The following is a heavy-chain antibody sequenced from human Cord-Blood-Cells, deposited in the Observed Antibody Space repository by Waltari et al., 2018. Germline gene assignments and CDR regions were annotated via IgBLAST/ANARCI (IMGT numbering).Heavy chain of an antibody. V-gene: IGHV4-34*01. D-gene: IGHD3-22*01. J-gene: IGHJ4*02. Sequence: QVQLQQWGAGLLKPSETLSLPCAVYGGSFSGYYWSWIRQPPGKGLEWIGEINHSGSTNYNPSLKSRVTISVDTSKNQFSLKLSSVTAADTAVYYCARQDYYDRFSRDYWGQGTLVTVSS. CDR2: INHSGST. CDR1: GGSFSGYY. CDR3: ARQDYYDRFSRDY.